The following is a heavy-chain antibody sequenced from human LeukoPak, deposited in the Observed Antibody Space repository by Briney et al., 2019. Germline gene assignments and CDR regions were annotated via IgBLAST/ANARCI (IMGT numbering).Heavy chain of an antibody. Sequence: GGSLRLSCAASGFTFSSYAMSWVRQAPGKGLEWVSAISGSGGSTYYADSVKGRFTISRDNSKNTLYLQMNSLRAEDTAVYYCAKDEYYDSSGYYYYYYGMDVWGHGTTVTVSS. J-gene: IGHJ6*02. CDR1: GFTFSSYA. CDR3: AKDEYYDSSGYYYYYYGMDV. CDR2: ISGSGGST. V-gene: IGHV3-23*01. D-gene: IGHD3-22*01.